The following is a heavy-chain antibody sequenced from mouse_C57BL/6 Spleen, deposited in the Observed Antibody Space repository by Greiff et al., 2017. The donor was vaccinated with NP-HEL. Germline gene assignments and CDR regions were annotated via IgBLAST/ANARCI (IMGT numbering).Heavy chain of an antibody. J-gene: IGHJ2*01. V-gene: IGHV5-6*01. CDR1: GFTFSSYG. CDR2: ISSGGSYT. Sequence: EVKLMESGGDLVKPGGSLKLSCAASGFTFSSYGMSWVRQTPDKRLEWVATISSGGSYTYYPDSVKGRFTISRDNAKNTLYLQMSSLKSEDTAMYYCATLNWDDYFDYWGQGTTLTVS. D-gene: IGHD4-1*01. CDR3: ATLNWDDYFDY.